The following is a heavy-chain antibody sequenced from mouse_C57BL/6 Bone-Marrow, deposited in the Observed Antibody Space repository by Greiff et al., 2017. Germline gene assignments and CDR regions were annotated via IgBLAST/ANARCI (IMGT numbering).Heavy chain of an antibody. J-gene: IGHJ4*01. CDR3: AYRVRDAMDY. Sequence: QVQLQQPGAELVRPGTSVKLSCKASGYTFTSYWMHWVKQRPGQGLEWIGVIDPSDSYTNYNQKFKGKATLTVDTSSSTAYMQLSSLTSEDSAVYYLAYRVRDAMDYWGQGTSVTVSS. D-gene: IGHD2-14*01. V-gene: IGHV1-59*01. CDR1: GYTFTSYW. CDR2: IDPSDSYT.